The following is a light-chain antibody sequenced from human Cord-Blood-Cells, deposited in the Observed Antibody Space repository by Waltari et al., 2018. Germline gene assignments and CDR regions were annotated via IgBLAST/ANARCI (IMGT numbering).Light chain of an antibody. J-gene: IGKJ1*01. V-gene: IGKV1-39*01. CDR1: QSISSY. CDR3: QQSYSTPRT. Sequence: DIQMTQSPSSLSASVGDRVTITCRASQSISSYLNWYQQKPWKAPKLLIYAASSLQSGVPSRFSGNGSGTDFTLTISSLQPEDFATYYCQQSYSTPRTFGQGTKVEIK. CDR2: AAS.